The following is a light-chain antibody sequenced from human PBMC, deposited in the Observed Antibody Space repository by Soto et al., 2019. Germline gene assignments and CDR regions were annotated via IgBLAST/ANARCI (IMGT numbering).Light chain of an antibody. CDR3: QQINTYSS. J-gene: IGKJ4*01. V-gene: IGKV1-5*01. CDR2: DVS. Sequence: LPAFIGDRVTITCRASQSLDNCLAWYQQKPGKAPKLLIYDVSSLESGVPSRFSGGGSGTDFTLTISSLQTEDFATYYCQQINTYSSFGGGTKVDIK. CDR1: QSLDNC.